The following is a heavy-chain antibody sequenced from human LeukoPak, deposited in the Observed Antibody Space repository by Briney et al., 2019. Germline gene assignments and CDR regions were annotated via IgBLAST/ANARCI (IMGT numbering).Heavy chain of an antibody. CDR3: AREGRQDYVYFDC. V-gene: IGHV4-59*01. CDR2: INYSGNT. Sequence: SETLSLTCTVSGDSFSSYYWSWIRQPPGKGLEWMGYINYSGNTNYNPSLKSRVTISVDTSKNQFSLRLTSVTAADTAVYYCAREGRQDYVYFDCWGQGTLVTVSS. J-gene: IGHJ4*02. D-gene: IGHD4-17*01. CDR1: GDSFSSYY.